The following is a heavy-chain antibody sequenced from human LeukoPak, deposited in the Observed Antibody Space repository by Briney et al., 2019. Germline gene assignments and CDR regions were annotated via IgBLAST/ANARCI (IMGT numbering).Heavy chain of an antibody. J-gene: IGHJ4*02. CDR1: GFTFSSYW. D-gene: IGHD6-19*01. CDR2: INTDGSST. V-gene: IGHV3-74*01. CDR3: AREKAVAGSYFDY. Sequence: PGGSLRLSCAASGFTFSSYWMHWVRQAPGKGLVWVSRINTDGSSTTYADSVKGRFTTSRDNAKNTLYLQMNSLRAEDTAVYYCAREKAVAGSYFDYWGQGTLVTVSS.